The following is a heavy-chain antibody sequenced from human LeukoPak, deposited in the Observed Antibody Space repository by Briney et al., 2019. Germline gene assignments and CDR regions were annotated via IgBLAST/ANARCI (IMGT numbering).Heavy chain of an antibody. CDR1: GYTLTELS. V-gene: IGHV1-24*01. J-gene: IGHJ5*02. Sequence: ASVKVSCKVSGYTLTELSMHWVRQAPGKGHEWMGGFDPEDGETIYAQKFQGRVTMTEDTSTDTAYMELSSLRSEDTAVYYCALSITGYSSSWFDPWGQGTLVTVSS. CDR3: ALSITGYSSSWFDP. CDR2: FDPEDGET. D-gene: IGHD6-13*01.